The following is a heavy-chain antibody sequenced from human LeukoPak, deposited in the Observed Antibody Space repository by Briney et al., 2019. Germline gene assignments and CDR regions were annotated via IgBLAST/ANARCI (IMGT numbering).Heavy chain of an antibody. CDR3: AKDISPGDDGGYGLAIAV. V-gene: IGHV3-43*02. Sequence: PGGSLRLSCAASGFTFDDYAMHWVRQAPGKGLEWVSLISGDGGSTYYADSVKGRFTISRDNSKNSLYLQMNSLRTEDTALYYCAKDISPGDDGGYGLAIAVWGQGTLVTVSS. CDR2: ISGDGGST. D-gene: IGHD4-17*01. J-gene: IGHJ4*02. CDR1: GFTFDDYA.